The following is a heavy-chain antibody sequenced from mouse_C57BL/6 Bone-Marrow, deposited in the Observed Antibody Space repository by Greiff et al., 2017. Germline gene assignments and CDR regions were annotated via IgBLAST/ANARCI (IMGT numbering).Heavy chain of an antibody. CDR2: IDPETGGT. J-gene: IGHJ3*01. D-gene: IGHD2-12*01. CDR3: TSAYYRTWFAY. CDR1: GYTFTDYE. Sequence: QVQLQQPGAELVRPGASVTLSCKASGYTFTDYEMHWVKQTPVHGLEWIGAIDPETGGTAYNQKFKGKAILTADKSSSTAYMELRSLTSEDSAVYYCTSAYYRTWFAYWGQGTLVTVSA. V-gene: IGHV1-15*01.